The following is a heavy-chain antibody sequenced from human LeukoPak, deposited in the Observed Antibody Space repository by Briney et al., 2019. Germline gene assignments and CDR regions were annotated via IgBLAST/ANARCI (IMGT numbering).Heavy chain of an antibody. CDR3: ARDRDHYFFDY. D-gene: IGHD1-14*01. V-gene: IGHV4-31*03. J-gene: IGHJ4*02. Sequence: KTSETLSLTCTVSGGSISSGGYYRSWIRQHPGKGLEWIGYTHYSGSTYYNPSLKSRITISLDTSKNQFSLKLISVTAADTAVYYCARDRDHYFFDYWGQGTLVTVSS. CDR2: THYSGST. CDR1: GGSISSGGYY.